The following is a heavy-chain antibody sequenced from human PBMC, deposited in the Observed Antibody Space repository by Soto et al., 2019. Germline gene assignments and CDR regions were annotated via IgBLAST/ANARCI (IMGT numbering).Heavy chain of an antibody. CDR1: GYNFGGFW. V-gene: IGHV3-74*01. CDR2: IDNSGANT. Sequence: PGGSLRLSCAGSGYNFGGFWMHWVRQAPGKGLVYVSRIDNSGANTVYADAVKGRFTISGDNAKNTLYLQMNSLRAEDTAVYYFAQHRRRPDAFNIWGQGTMVTVSS. J-gene: IGHJ3*02. CDR3: AQHRRRPDAFNI.